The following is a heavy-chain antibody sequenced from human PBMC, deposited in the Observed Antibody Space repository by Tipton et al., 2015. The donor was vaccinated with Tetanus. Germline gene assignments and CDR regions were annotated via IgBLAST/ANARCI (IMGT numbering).Heavy chain of an antibody. CDR3: ARGGREQWLANFDY. D-gene: IGHD6-19*01. Sequence: TLSLTCAVYGGSFSGYYRSWIRQPPGKGLEWIGEINHSGSTNYNPSLKSRVTISVDTSKNQFSLKLSSVTAADTAVYYCARGGREQWLANFDYWGQGTLVTVSS. CDR1: GGSFSGYY. V-gene: IGHV4-34*01. J-gene: IGHJ4*02. CDR2: INHSGST.